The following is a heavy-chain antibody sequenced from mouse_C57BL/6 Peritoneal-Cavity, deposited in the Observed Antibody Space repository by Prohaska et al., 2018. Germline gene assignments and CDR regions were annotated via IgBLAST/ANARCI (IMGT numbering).Heavy chain of an antibody. CDR3: ARNLRPYAMDY. V-gene: IGHV2-2*01. CDR2: IWSGGST. J-gene: IGHJ4*01. Sequence: QVQLKQSGPGLVQPSQSLSITCTASGFSLTIFGVHWVRLSPGKGLEWLGVIWSGGSTDYNAAFISRLSISKDNSKSQVFFKMNSLQADDTAIYYCARNLRPYAMDYWGQGTSVTVSS. CDR1: GFSLTIFG.